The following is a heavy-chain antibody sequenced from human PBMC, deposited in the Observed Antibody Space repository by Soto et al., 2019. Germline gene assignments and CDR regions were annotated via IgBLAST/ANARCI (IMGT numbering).Heavy chain of an antibody. CDR1: GFTFSSYA. D-gene: IGHD6-19*01. CDR3: ARGSIAVAGQSRAFDI. Sequence: GGSLRLSCAASGFTFSSYAMHWVRQAPGKGLEWVAVISYDGSNKYYADSVKGRFTISRDNSKNTLYLQMNSLRAEDTAVYYCARGSIAVAGQSRAFDIWGQGTMVTVSS. CDR2: ISYDGSNK. V-gene: IGHV3-30-3*01. J-gene: IGHJ3*02.